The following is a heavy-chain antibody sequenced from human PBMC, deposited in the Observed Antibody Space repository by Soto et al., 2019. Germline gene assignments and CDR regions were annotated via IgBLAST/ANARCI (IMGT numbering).Heavy chain of an antibody. CDR1: GGTFSSYT. CDR3: ARDNNGSYSKAGNIWGY. V-gene: IGHV1-69*08. CDR2: IIPILGIA. J-gene: IGHJ4*02. Sequence: QVQLVQSGAEVKKPGSSVKVSCKASGGTFSSYTISWVRQAPGQGLEWMGRIIPILGIANYAQKFQGRVTITADKSTSTAYMELSSRRSEDTAVYYCARDNNGSYSKAGNIWGYWGQGTLVTVSS. D-gene: IGHD1-26*01.